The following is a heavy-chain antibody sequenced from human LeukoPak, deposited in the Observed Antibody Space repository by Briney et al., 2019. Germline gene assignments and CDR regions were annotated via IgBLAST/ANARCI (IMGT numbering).Heavy chain of an antibody. D-gene: IGHD3-22*01. V-gene: IGHV3-66*01. CDR3: AKTLFYDSSGYSSSGVDY. Sequence: GGSLRLSCAASEFSVGSNYMTWVRQAPGKGLEWVSLIYSGGSTYYADSVKGRFTISRDNSKNTLYLQMNSLRAEDTAVYYCAKTLFYDSSGYSSSGVDYWGQGTLVTVSS. CDR2: IYSGGST. J-gene: IGHJ4*02. CDR1: EFSVGSNY.